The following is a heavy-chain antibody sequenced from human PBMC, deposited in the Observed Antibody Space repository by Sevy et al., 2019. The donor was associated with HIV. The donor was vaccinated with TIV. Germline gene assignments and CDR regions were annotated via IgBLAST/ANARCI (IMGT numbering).Heavy chain of an antibody. J-gene: IGHJ4*01. Sequence: SETLSLTCTVSGGSISSYYWSWIRQPPGKGLEWIGYIYYSGSTNYNPSLKSRVTISVDTSKNQFSLKLSSVTAADTAVYYCARELYDSSGYNYFDYWGHGALVTVSS. D-gene: IGHD3-22*01. CDR2: IYYSGST. V-gene: IGHV4-59*01. CDR3: ARELYDSSGYNYFDY. CDR1: GGSISSYY.